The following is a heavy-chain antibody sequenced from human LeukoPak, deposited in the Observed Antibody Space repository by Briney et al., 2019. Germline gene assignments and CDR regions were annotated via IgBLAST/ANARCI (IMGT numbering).Heavy chain of an antibody. CDR3: ARVEGPYNWNDETNWFDP. V-gene: IGHV4-61*08. CDR2: IYYSGST. J-gene: IGHJ5*02. Sequence: SETLSLTCTVSGGSISSGGYYWSWIRQHPGKGLEWIGYIYYSGSTNYNPSLKSRVTISVDTSKNQFSLKLSSVTAADTAVYYCARVEGPYNWNDETNWFDPWGQGTLVTVSS. CDR1: GGSISSGGYY. D-gene: IGHD1-1*01.